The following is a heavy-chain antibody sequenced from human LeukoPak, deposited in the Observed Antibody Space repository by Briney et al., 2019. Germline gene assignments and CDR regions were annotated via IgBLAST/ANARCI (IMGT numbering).Heavy chain of an antibody. CDR2: IKQDGSEK. Sequence: PGGSLRLSCTACGFTFSNSWMSWVRQAPGKGLEWVANIKQDGSEKYYVDSVKGRFTISRDNAKNSLYLQMNSLRDEDTAVYYCARKGGSPGYWGQSALVTVSS. D-gene: IGHD2-15*01. CDR3: ARKGGSPGY. J-gene: IGHJ4*02. CDR1: GFTFSNSW. V-gene: IGHV3-7*01.